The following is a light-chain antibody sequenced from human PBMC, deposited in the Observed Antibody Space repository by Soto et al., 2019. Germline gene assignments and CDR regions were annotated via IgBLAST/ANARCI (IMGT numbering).Light chain of an antibody. J-gene: IGLJ1*01. V-gene: IGLV1-44*01. CDR3: AAWDVSLNAYV. Sequence: QSVLTQPPSASGTPGQRVTISCSGSSSNIGSNSVNWFQQLPGTAPKLLIYHNNQRPSGVPDRFSGSKSGTSASLAISGLRSEDEADYYCAAWDVSLNAYVFGTGTKVTVL. CDR2: HNN. CDR1: SSNIGSNS.